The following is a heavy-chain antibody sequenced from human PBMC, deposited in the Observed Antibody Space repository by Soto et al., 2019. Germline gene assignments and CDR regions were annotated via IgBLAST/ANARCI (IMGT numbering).Heavy chain of an antibody. V-gene: IGHV1-69*06. D-gene: IGHD4-17*01. CDR2: SIPIFGTA. Sequence: QVQLVQSGAEVKQPGSSVKVSCKASGGTFSSYAISWVRQAPGPGLEWMGGSIPIFGTATYAQQFQRRVTITADKSTSTAYMELSSLRSEDTPVYYCASSNRLTTVTIDYWGQGTLVTVSS. CDR1: GGTFSSYA. CDR3: ASSNRLTTVTIDY. J-gene: IGHJ4*02.